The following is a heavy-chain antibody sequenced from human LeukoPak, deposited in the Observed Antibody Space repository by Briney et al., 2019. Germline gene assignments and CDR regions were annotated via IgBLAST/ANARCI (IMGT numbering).Heavy chain of an antibody. J-gene: IGHJ4*02. Sequence: GGSLRLSCAASGFTLSSYDMHWVRQAPGKGLEWVAFIRYDGSNKYYADSVKGRFTISRDNSKNTLYLQMNSLRAEDTAVYYCAKARGQWLVDFDYWGQGTLVTVSS. V-gene: IGHV3-30*02. CDR1: GFTLSSYD. CDR3: AKARGQWLVDFDY. D-gene: IGHD6-19*01. CDR2: IRYDGSNK.